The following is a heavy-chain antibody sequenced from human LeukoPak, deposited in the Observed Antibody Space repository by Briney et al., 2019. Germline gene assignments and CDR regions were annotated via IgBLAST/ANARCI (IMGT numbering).Heavy chain of an antibody. V-gene: IGHV3-23*01. D-gene: IGHD2-21*02. CDR3: ATDATYCTAACYSLSDY. Sequence: PGGSLRLSCAASEFTFSSYSLTWVRQAPGKGLEWVSLISGSGGTTYYADSVRGRFTISRDNSKNTLYLQMNTLRAGDTAVYYCATDATYCTAACYSLSDYWGQGTLVTVSS. CDR2: ISGSGGTT. CDR1: EFTFSSYS. J-gene: IGHJ4*02.